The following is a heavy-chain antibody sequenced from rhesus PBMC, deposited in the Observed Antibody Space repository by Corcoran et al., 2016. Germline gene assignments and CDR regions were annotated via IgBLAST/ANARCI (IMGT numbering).Heavy chain of an antibody. CDR1: GGSISSNY. Sequence: QLQLQESGPGLVTPSETLSLTCAVSGGSISSNYWRWIRQAPGKGLEWIGRISGSGGSNDYNPALKSRVTMSTDTAKNQFSLKLSSVTAADTAVYYCARGPSFDYWGQGVLVTVSS. CDR2: ISGSGGSN. J-gene: IGHJ4*01. D-gene: IGHD5-12*01. V-gene: IGHV4-173*01. CDR3: ARGPSFDY.